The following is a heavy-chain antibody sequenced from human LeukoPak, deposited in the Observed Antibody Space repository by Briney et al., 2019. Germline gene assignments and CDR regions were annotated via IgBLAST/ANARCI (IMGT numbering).Heavy chain of an antibody. Sequence: PGGSLRLSCAASGFTFSSYWMSWVRQAPGKGLEWVANIKQDGSEKYYVDSVKGRFTISRDNSKSSLFLQMNSLRPEDTAVYFCARGGLLTVGTVIASPFDYWGQGSLVTVSP. J-gene: IGHJ4*02. CDR1: GFTFSSYW. CDR3: ARGGLLTVGTVIASPFDY. CDR2: IKQDGSEK. D-gene: IGHD3-16*02. V-gene: IGHV3-7*01.